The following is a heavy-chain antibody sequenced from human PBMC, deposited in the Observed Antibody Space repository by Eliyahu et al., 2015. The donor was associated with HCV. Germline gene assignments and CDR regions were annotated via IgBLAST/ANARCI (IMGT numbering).Heavy chain of an antibody. CDR3: VRGFNWNDDYFDY. CDR1: GFTFSNYW. J-gene: IGHJ4*02. D-gene: IGHD1-1*01. CDR2: IKEDGSEE. Sequence: EVQLVESGGGLVQPGNSLRLSCAASGFTFSNYWMSWVRQAPGKGLEWVAIIKEDGSEEYYVDSVKGRFTISRDNAKNSLYLQMNSLRAEDTAVYYCVRGFNWNDDYFDYWGQGTLVTVSS. V-gene: IGHV3-7*01.